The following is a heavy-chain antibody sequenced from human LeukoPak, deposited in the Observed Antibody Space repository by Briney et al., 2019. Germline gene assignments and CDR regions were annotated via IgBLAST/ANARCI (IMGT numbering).Heavy chain of an antibody. D-gene: IGHD1-20*01. CDR1: GFTFNNHW. Sequence: GGSLRLSCAASGFTFNNHWMHWVRQAPGKGLVWISRINTDGRTTDYADSVKGRFTISRDNAKNTLYLQVNSLRAEDTAVYYCGRDVNWNQIDYWGQGSLVTVSS. CDR3: GRDVNWNQIDY. CDR2: INTDGRTT. J-gene: IGHJ4*02. V-gene: IGHV3-74*01.